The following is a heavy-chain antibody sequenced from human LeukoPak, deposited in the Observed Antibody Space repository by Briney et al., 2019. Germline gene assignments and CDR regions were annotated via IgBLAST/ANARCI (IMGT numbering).Heavy chain of an antibody. CDR3: ARAGSGSPLRFGY. CDR2: IYYSGST. J-gene: IGHJ4*02. CDR1: GGSISSYY. Sequence: PSETLSLTCTASGGSISSYYWSWIRQPPGKGLEWIGYIYYSGSTNYNPSLKSRLTISVDASKNQFSLKLICVTAADTAVYYCARAGSGSPLRFGYWSQGSLVTV. V-gene: IGHV4-59*08. D-gene: IGHD6-19*01.